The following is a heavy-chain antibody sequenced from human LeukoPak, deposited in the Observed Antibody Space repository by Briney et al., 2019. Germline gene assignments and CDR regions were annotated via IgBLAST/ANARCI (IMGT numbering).Heavy chain of an antibody. D-gene: IGHD2-15*01. J-gene: IGHJ1*01. V-gene: IGHV3-23*01. CDR2: ISGSGGST. CDR3: ANYRRYCSGGSCYKEYFQH. CDR1: GFTFDDYG. Sequence: GGSLRLSCAASGFTFDDYGMSWVRQAPGKGLEWVSAISGSGGSTYYADSVKGRFTISRDNSKNTLYLQMNSLRAEDTAVYYCANYRRYCSGGSCYKEYFQHWGQGTLVTVSS.